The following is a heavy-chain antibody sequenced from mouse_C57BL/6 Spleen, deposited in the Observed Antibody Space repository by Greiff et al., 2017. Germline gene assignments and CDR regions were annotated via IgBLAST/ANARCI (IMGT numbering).Heavy chain of an antibody. V-gene: IGHV1-81*01. J-gene: IGHJ2*01. Sequence: QVQLQQSGAELARPGASVKLSCKASGYTFTSYGISWVKQRTGQGLEWIGEIYPRSGNTYYNEKFKGKATLTADKSSSTAYMELRSLTSEDSAVYFCAREGPLTTGYYFDDWGQGTTLTVSS. CDR1: GYTFTSYG. CDR3: AREGPLTTGYYFDD. D-gene: IGHD1-1*01. CDR2: IYPRSGNT.